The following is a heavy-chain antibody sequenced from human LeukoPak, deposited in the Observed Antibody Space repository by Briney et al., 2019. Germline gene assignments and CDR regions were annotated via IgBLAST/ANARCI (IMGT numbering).Heavy chain of an antibody. CDR1: GFTFSDYG. Sequence: GGSLRLSCTASGFTFSDYGMSWVRQAPGKGLEWVSYISSSSSTIYSADSVKGRFTISRDNAKNSLYLQMNSLRAEDTALYYCAKSRGSEGGAFDIWGQGTMVTVSS. D-gene: IGHD3-10*01. J-gene: IGHJ3*02. CDR2: ISSSSSTI. CDR3: AKSRGSEGGAFDI. V-gene: IGHV3-48*04.